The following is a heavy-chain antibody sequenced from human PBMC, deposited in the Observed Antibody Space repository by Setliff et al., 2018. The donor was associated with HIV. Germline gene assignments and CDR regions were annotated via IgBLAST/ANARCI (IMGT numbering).Heavy chain of an antibody. CDR2: IIPIFGTA. Sequence: SVKVSCKASGGAFSSYALSWVRQAPGQGLEWMGGIIPIFGTANYAQKFQGRVTITTDESTSTAYMELSSLRSEDTAVYYCARVAEVGRQGLDYWGQGTLVTVSS. V-gene: IGHV1-69*05. D-gene: IGHD2-15*01. CDR1: GGAFSSYA. J-gene: IGHJ4*02. CDR3: ARVAEVGRQGLDY.